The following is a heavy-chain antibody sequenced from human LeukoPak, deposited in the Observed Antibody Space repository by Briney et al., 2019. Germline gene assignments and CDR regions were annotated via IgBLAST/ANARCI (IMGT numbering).Heavy chain of an antibody. J-gene: IGHJ4*02. D-gene: IGHD1-26*01. CDR1: GFSLNTRGVG. CDR2: ISWNDDK. V-gene: IGHV2-5*01. Sequence: SGPTLVKPTQTLTLTCTFSGFSLNTRGVGVGWIRQPPGKALEWLALISWNDDKRYSPSLKNRLTITKDTSKNQVVLTMTNMDPADAATYYCAHGSGTYYFGQTATFDYWGQGTLVTVSS. CDR3: AHGSGTYYFGQTATFDY.